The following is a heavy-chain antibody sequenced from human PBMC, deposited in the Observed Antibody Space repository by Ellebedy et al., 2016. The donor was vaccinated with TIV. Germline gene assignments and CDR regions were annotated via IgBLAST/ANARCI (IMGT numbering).Heavy chain of an antibody. Sequence: MPSETLSLTCTVSGGSISSGGNYWTWIRQHPGKGLEWIGFFYYSGITYNNPSLRSRVTMSVDTSKNQFSLNLTSVTAADTAMYYCARGSGWYDPFDLWGQGTLVTVSS. CDR2: FYYSGIT. CDR3: ARGSGWYDPFDL. D-gene: IGHD6-19*01. V-gene: IGHV4-31*03. J-gene: IGHJ4*02. CDR1: GGSISSGGNY.